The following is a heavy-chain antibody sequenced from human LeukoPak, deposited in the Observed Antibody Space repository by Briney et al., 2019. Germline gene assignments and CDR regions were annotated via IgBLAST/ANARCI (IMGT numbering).Heavy chain of an antibody. V-gene: IGHV1-3*01. D-gene: IGHD6-13*01. CDR1: GYTFTSHA. CDR3: ARDWDSSSWYRGSYYYYGMDV. CDR2: INAANGNT. Sequence: GASVKVSCKASGYTFTSHALHWVRQAPGQRLEWMGWINAANGNTKYSQKFQGRITISRDTSASTADMELSSLRSEDTAVYYCARDWDSSSWYRGSYYYYGMDVWGQGTTVTVSS. J-gene: IGHJ6*02.